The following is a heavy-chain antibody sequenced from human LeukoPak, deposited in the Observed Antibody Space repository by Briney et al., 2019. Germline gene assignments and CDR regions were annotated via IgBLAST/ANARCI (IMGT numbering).Heavy chain of an antibody. D-gene: IGHD2-2*01. CDR1: GFTFSSYW. V-gene: IGHV3-7*01. J-gene: IGHJ4*02. CDR2: IKQDGSEK. CDR3: ARDCSSTTCYWVFDY. Sequence: GGSLRLSCAASGFTFSSYWMSWVRQAPGKGLEWVANIKQDGSEKYYVDSVKGRFTTSRDNAKNPLYLQMNSLRAEDTAVYYCARDCSSTTCYWVFDYWGQGTLVTVSS.